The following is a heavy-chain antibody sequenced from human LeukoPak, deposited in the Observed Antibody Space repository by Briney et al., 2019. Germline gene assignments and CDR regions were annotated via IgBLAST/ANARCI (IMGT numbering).Heavy chain of an antibody. CDR3: AKDRDSGYDYSHS. Sequence: GGSLRLSCAASGFTFSDYYMSWIRQAPGKGLEWVSAISGSGGSTYYADSVKGRFTISRDNSKNTLYLQMNSLRAEDTAVYYCAKDRDSGYDYSHSWGQGTMVTVSS. CDR2: ISGSGGST. J-gene: IGHJ3*01. CDR1: GFTFSDYY. V-gene: IGHV3-23*01. D-gene: IGHD5-12*01.